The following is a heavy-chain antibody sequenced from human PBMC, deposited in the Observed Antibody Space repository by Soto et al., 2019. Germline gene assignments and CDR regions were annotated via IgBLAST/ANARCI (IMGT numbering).Heavy chain of an antibody. CDR3: AAGPRPQLVSIDY. D-gene: IGHD6-6*01. J-gene: IGHJ4*02. CDR2: IKKEGSEK. Sequence: EVQLVESGGGLVQPGGSLTLSCEASGFTFSIYWMTWVRQAPGKGLEWVANIKKEGSEKYYVDSVKGRFTSSRDNAENSLYLQMNSLRAEDTAMYYCAAGPRPQLVSIDYWGQGSLVNVSS. CDR1: GFTFSIYW. V-gene: IGHV3-7*01.